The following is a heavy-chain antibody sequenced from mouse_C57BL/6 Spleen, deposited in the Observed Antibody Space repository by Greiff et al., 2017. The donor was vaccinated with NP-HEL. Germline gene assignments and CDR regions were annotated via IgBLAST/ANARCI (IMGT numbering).Heavy chain of an antibody. Sequence: EVKLVESGGGLVQPGGSLSLSCAASGFTFTDYYMSWVRQPPGKALEWLGFIRNKANGYTTEYSASVKGRFTISRDNSQSILYLQMNALRAEDSATYYCAKGPLGGAMDYWGQGTSVTVSS. CDR2: IRNKANGYTT. CDR3: AKGPLGGAMDY. CDR1: GFTFTDYY. J-gene: IGHJ4*01. V-gene: IGHV7-3*01. D-gene: IGHD3-3*01.